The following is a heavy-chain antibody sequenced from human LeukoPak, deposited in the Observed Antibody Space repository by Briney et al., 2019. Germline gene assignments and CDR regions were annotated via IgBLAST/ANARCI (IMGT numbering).Heavy chain of an antibody. CDR2: IYYSGST. Sequence: SETLSLTCTVSGGSISTYYWSWIRQPPGKGLEWIGYIYYSGSTNYNPSLKSRVTISVDTSKNQFSLKLSSVTAADTAVYYCARDKTLLHDAFDIWGQGTMVTVSS. D-gene: IGHD2-21*02. J-gene: IGHJ3*02. CDR1: GGSISTYY. CDR3: ARDKTLLHDAFDI. V-gene: IGHV4-59*01.